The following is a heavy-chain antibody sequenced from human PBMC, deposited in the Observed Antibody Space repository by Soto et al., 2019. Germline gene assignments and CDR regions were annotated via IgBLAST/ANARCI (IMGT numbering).Heavy chain of an antibody. CDR1: GFTFSSYA. V-gene: IGHV3-23*01. J-gene: IGHJ4*02. D-gene: IGHD6-19*01. Sequence: GGSLRLSCAASGFTFSSYAMSWVRQAPGKGLEWVSAISGSGGSTYYADSVKGRFTISRDNSKNTLYLQMNSLRAEDTAVYYCAKYDSSGWYATYFDYWGKGTLVTVSS. CDR3: AKYDSSGWYATYFDY. CDR2: ISGSGGST.